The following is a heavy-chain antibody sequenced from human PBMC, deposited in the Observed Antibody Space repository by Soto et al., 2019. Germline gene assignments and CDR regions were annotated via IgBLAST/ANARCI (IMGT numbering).Heavy chain of an antibody. Sequence: GGSLRLSCTASGFTFGDYAMSWFRQAPGKGLEWVGFIRSKAYGGTTEYAASVKGRFTISRADSKSIAYLQMNSLKTEDTAVYYCTRGSIAAAGTTYYYYYGMDVWGQGTTVTVSS. CDR1: GFTFGDYA. D-gene: IGHD6-13*01. CDR2: IRSKAYGGTT. V-gene: IGHV3-49*03. J-gene: IGHJ6*02. CDR3: TRGSIAAAGTTYYYYYGMDV.